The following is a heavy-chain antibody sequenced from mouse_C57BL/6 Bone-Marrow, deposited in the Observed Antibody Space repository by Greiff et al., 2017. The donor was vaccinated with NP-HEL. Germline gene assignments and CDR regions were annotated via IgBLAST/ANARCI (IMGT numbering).Heavy chain of an antibody. CDR1: GFSLTSYG. D-gene: IGHD2-3*01. Sequence: QVQLKESGPGLVAPSQSLSITCTVSGFSLTSYGVHWVRQPPGKGLEWLVVIWSDGSTTYNSALKSRLSISKDNSKSQVFLKMNSLQTDDTAMYYCARHKTPYEGSWFAYWGQGTLVTVSA. J-gene: IGHJ3*01. V-gene: IGHV2-6-1*01. CDR2: IWSDGST. CDR3: ARHKTPYEGSWFAY.